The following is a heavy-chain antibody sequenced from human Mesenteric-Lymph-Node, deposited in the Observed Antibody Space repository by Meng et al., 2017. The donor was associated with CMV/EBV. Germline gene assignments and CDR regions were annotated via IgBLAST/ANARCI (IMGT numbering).Heavy chain of an antibody. V-gene: IGHV4-39*07. J-gene: IGHJ4*02. CDR2: VYYSGST. CDR1: GGSVSNSNYY. CDR3: ARDLWSNGLAAYFDY. Sequence: SETLSLTCTVSGGSVSNSNYYWGWIRQPPGRGLEWIGSVYYSGSTYSNPSLKSRTIISLDTSKNEFSLKLNYVTAADTAVYYCARDLWSNGLAAYFDYWGRGMLVTVSS. D-gene: IGHD6-19*01.